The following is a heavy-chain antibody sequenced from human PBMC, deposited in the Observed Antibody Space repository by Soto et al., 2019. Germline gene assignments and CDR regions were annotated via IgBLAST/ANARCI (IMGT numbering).Heavy chain of an antibody. Sequence: PGGSLRPSCAASGFAFSCYAMSWVRQAPGKGLEWVSAISGSGGSTYYADSVKGRFTVSRDNSKNTLYLQMNSLRAEDTAVYYCAKDQPPIVVVPAAVDYWGQGTLVTVSS. CDR2: ISGSGGST. D-gene: IGHD2-2*01. V-gene: IGHV3-23*01. CDR1: GFAFSCYA. J-gene: IGHJ4*02. CDR3: AKDQPPIVVVPAAVDY.